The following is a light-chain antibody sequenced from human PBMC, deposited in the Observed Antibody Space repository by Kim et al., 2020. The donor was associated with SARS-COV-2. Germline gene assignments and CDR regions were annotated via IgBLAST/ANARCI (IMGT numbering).Light chain of an antibody. CDR3: QAWDRNTAV. CDR1: KLSDKY. CDR2: QDT. Sequence: SYELTQPPSVSVSPGQTTSITCSGDKLSDKYVCWYQQKPGQSPVLVMFQDTKRPSGIPERFSGSNSGNTATLTISGTQAMDEADYYCQAWDRNTAVFGGGTQLTVL. V-gene: IGLV3-1*01. J-gene: IGLJ2*01.